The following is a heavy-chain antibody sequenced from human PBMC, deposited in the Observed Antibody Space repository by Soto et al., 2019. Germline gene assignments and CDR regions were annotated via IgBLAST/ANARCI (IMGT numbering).Heavy chain of an antibody. V-gene: IGHV3-23*01. Sequence: GGSLRLSCAASGFTLSSSAMSWVRQAPGKGLEWVSAISTSGGSTYYADSVKGRFTISRDNSKNTLYLKMNSLRAEDTAVYCWAKSLLLTDAFDIWGQGTMVPGSS. J-gene: IGHJ3*02. D-gene: IGHD2-21*01. CDR2: ISTSGGST. CDR1: GFTLSSSA. CDR3: AKSLLLTDAFDI.